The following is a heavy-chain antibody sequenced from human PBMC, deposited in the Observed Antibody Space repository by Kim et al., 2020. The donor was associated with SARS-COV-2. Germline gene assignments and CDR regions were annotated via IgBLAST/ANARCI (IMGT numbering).Heavy chain of an antibody. CDR3: AKKLVGTTGNSYYYYGMDV. Sequence: GGSLRLSCAASGFTFSSYAMSWVRQAPGKGLEWVSAISGSGGSTYYADSVKGRFTISRDNSKNTLYLQMNSLRAEDTAVYYCAKKLVGTTGNSYYYYGMDVWGQGTTVTVSS. V-gene: IGHV3-23*01. D-gene: IGHD1-7*01. J-gene: IGHJ6*02. CDR2: ISGSGGST. CDR1: GFTFSSYA.